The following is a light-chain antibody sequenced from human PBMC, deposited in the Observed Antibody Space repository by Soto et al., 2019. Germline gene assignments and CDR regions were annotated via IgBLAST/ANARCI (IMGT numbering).Light chain of an antibody. CDR1: QSVSSRH. J-gene: IGKJ4*01. Sequence: EIVLTQSPGTLSLSPGERATLSSRASQSVSSRHLAWYQQRPGQAPSLLIYGASTRATGIPDRFRGSGSGTDFTLSISRLEPEDFAVYYCQQHGSSPLTFGGGTKVEIK. CDR2: GAS. V-gene: IGKV3-20*01. CDR3: QQHGSSPLT.